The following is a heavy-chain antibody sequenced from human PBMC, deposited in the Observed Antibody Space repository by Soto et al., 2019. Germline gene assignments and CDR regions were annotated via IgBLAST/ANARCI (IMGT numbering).Heavy chain of an antibody. D-gene: IGHD6-13*01. CDR3: AREEIAAAYYYYYYMDV. J-gene: IGHJ6*03. Sequence: GGSLRLSCAASGFTVSSNYMSWVRQAPGKGLEWVSVIYSGGSTYYADSVKGRFTISRDNSKNTLYLQMNSLRAEDTAVYYCAREEIAAAYYYYYYMDVWGQGTTVTVSS. CDR2: IYSGGST. V-gene: IGHV3-66*01. CDR1: GFTVSSNY.